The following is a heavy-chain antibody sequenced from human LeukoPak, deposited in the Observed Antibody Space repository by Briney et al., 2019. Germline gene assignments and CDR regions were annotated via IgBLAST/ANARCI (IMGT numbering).Heavy chain of an antibody. D-gene: IGHD3-10*01. CDR1: GGSFSGYY. CDR3: ARGLTDYYGSGSYYLGFDY. J-gene: IGHJ4*02. Sequence: PETLSLTCAVYGGSFSGYYWSWIRQPPGKGLEWIGEINHSGSTNYNPSLKSRVTISVDTSKNQFSLKLSSVTAADTAVYYCARGLTDYYGSGSYYLGFDYWGQGTLVTVSS. CDR2: INHSGST. V-gene: IGHV4-34*01.